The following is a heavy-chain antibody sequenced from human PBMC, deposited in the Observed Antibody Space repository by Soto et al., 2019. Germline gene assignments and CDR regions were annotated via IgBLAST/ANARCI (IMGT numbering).Heavy chain of an antibody. CDR2: INHHGTI. CDR1: NGSLNGHI. J-gene: IGHJ5*02. Sequence: QVQLQQWGAGLVKPSETLSLTCGVYNGSLNGHIWSWIRQPPGKGLEWIGAINHHGTINYNPSLRSRLTISIDRSSNQFSLKLRSVTAADTAMYYCATGGGFVASHMVHFDPWGQGTLVTVSS. V-gene: IGHV4-34*01. CDR3: ATGGGFVASHMVHFDP. D-gene: IGHD2-15*01.